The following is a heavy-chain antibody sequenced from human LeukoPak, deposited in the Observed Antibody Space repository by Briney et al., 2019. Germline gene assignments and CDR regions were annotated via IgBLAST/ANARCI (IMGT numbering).Heavy chain of an antibody. CDR2: IYYSGST. CDR1: GGSISSGGYY. Sequence: PSETLSLTRTVSGGSISSGGYYWSWIRQHPGKGLEWIGYIYYSGSTYYNPSLKSRVTISVDTSKNQFSLKLSSVTAADTAVYYCARARYYYDSSGYYYDFDYWGQGTLVTVSS. J-gene: IGHJ4*02. D-gene: IGHD3-22*01. V-gene: IGHV4-31*03. CDR3: ARARYYYDSSGYYYDFDY.